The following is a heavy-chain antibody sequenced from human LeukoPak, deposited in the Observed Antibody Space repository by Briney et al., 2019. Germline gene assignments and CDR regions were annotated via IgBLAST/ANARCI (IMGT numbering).Heavy chain of an antibody. CDR2: IYYSGST. Sequence: SETLSLTCTVSGGSISSYYWSWIRQPPGKGLEWIGYIYYSGSTNYNPSLKSRVTISVDTSKNQFSLKLSSVTAADTAVYYCARQPTTVVTGFDYWGQGTLVTVSS. CDR1: GGSISSYY. CDR3: ARQPTTVVTGFDY. J-gene: IGHJ4*02. D-gene: IGHD4-23*01. V-gene: IGHV4-59*08.